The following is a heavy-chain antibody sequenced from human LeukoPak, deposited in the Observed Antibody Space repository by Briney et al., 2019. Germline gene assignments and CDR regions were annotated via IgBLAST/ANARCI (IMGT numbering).Heavy chain of an antibody. J-gene: IGHJ5*02. CDR3: ARRRLGYCSGTSCPFDP. D-gene: IGHD2-15*01. V-gene: IGHV1-24*01. Sequence: ASVKVSCKVSGYTLTELSMHWVRQAPGKGLEWMGGFDPEDGETIYAQKFQGRVTMTEDTSTDTAYMELSSLTSEDTAVYYRARRRLGYCSGTSCPFDPWGQGTLVTVSS. CDR2: FDPEDGET. CDR1: GYTLTELS.